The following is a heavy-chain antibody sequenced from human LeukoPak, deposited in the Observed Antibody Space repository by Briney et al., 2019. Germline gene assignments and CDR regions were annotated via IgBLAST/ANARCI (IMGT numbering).Heavy chain of an antibody. CDR3: VVLHYDILTGYPNWFDP. CDR2: ISSSSSYI. V-gene: IGHV3-21*01. D-gene: IGHD3-9*01. CDR1: GFTFSSYS. J-gene: IGHJ5*02. Sequence: GGSLRLSCAASGFTFSSYSMNWVRQAPGKGLEWVSSISSSSSYIYYADSVKGRFTISRDNAKNSLYLQMNSLRAEDTAVYYYVVLHYDILTGYPNWFDPWGQGTLVTVSS.